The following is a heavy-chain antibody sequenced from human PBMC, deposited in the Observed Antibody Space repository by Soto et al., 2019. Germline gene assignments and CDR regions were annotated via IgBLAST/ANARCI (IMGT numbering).Heavy chain of an antibody. V-gene: IGHV3-48*02. CDR1: GFTFTSYS. Sequence: EVQLVESGGGLVQPGGSLRLSCAASGFTFTSYSMDWFRQAPGKGLECVSYISSNSKTIYYADSVKGRFTISRDNAKHSLYLQMNSLRDEDTAVYYCARGSLTTVTTFDYWGQGSLVIVSS. D-gene: IGHD4-17*01. J-gene: IGHJ4*02. CDR3: ARGSLTTVTTFDY. CDR2: ISSNSKTI.